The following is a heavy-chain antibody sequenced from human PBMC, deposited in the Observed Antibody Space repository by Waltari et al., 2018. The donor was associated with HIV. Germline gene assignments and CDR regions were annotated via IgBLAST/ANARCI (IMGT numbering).Heavy chain of an antibody. J-gene: IGHJ4*02. D-gene: IGHD3-3*01. V-gene: IGHV3-30*02. Sequence: QVRLVESGGGVVPPGGSLRLSCAASGFTFSGYGIHWVRQAPGKGLEWVAFIRHDDSNRYYIDSVKGRFTISRDNSKNTVDLQMNNLKAEDTAVYYCGKDSNYVYDSTGYYCDFWGQGTLVTVSS. CDR2: IRHDDSNR. CDR1: GFTFSGYG. CDR3: GKDSNYVYDSTGYYCDF.